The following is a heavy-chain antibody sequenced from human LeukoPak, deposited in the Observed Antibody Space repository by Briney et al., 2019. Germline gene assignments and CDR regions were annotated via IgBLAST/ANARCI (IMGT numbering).Heavy chain of an antibody. D-gene: IGHD2-15*01. CDR1: GFTFSSYW. V-gene: IGHV3-7*01. CDR3: ARDLDPYCSGGSCWAFDY. J-gene: IGHJ4*02. CDR2: IKQVGSEK. Sequence: GGSLRLSCAASGFTFSSYWMSWVRQAPRKGLEWVANIKQVGSEKYYVDSVKGRFTISRDNAKNSLYLQMNSLRAEDTAVYYCARDLDPYCSGGSCWAFDYWGQGTLVTVSS.